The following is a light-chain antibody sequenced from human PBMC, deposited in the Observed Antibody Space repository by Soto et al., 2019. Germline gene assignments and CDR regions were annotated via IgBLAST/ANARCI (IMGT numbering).Light chain of an antibody. CDR3: QQRSVWPWT. CDR1: QSVNNY. CDR2: DTS. J-gene: IGKJ1*01. V-gene: IGKV3-11*01. Sequence: EIVLTQSPATLSLSPGERATLSCRASQSVNNYLPWYQQKPGQAPRLLIYDTSDRASGIPARFSGSGSGTDFTLTISSLEAEDLAVFYCQQRSVWPWTFGQGTKGEIK.